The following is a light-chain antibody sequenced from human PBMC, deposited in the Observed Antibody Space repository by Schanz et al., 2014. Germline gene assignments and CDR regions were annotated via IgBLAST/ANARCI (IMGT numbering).Light chain of an antibody. V-gene: IGKV1-9*01. J-gene: IGKJ2*01. CDR2: AAS. CDR3: QQVNSNPRGYT. CDR1: QGMSSY. Sequence: IQLTQSPSSLSASVGDRVTLTCRASQGMSSYLAWYQQKPGKAPKLLIYAASTLQSGVPSRFSGTESGTDFTLTISSLQPEDFATYYCQQVNSNPRGYTFGQGTKLESK.